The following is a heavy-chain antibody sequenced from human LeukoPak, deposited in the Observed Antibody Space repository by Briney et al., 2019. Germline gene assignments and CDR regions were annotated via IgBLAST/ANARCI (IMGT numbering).Heavy chain of an antibody. CDR1: AFTFSSNA. J-gene: IGHJ4*02. V-gene: IGHV3-23*01. Sequence: RGGSLRLSCAASAFTFSSNAMRWVRQAPGDILEWVSAISGGGGTTYYADSVKGRFTISRDTSKNTMFLTKNSLSAQDTAVYSCAKDSGPYTSGYYGHWGQGTLVTVSS. CDR2: ISGGGGTT. D-gene: IGHD3-22*01. CDR3: AKDSGPYTSGYYGH.